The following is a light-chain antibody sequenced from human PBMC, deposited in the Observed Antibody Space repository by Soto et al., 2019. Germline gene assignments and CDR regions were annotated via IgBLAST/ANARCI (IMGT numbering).Light chain of an antibody. V-gene: IGKV3-11*01. CDR1: QSVGSY. J-gene: IGKJ2*01. Sequence: DIVLTQSPATLSLSPGERATLFCRASQSVGSYLAWFQHKPGQAPRLLIYGASNRPTDIPARFSGGGSGTEFTLTISRLESGDYAVYYCQQRDKWPRTFGQGTKLEIK. CDR2: GAS. CDR3: QQRDKWPRT.